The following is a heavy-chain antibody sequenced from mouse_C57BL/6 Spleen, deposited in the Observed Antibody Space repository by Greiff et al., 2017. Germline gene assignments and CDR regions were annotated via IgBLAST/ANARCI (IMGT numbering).Heavy chain of an antibody. V-gene: IGHV1-81*01. D-gene: IGHD1-1*01. CDR3: ARTDYYGSSPYFDY. CDR2: IYPRSGNT. CDR1: GYTFTSYG. Sequence: VQLQQSGAELARPGASVKLSCKASGYTFTSYGISWVKQRTGQGLEWIGEIYPRSGNTYYNEKFKGKATLTADKSSRTAYMELRSLTSEDSAVYFCARTDYYGSSPYFDYWGQGTTLTVSS. J-gene: IGHJ2*01.